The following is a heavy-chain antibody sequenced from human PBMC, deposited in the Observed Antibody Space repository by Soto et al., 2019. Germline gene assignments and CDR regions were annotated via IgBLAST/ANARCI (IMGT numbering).Heavy chain of an antibody. D-gene: IGHD1-26*01. Sequence: QVQLVESGGGVVQPGGSLRLSCAASASIFKGHGMHWVRQAPGKGLEWVAIIRYDGSDEHYGDSVKGQFTISRDNSKNMLYLQMNSLRAEDTAVYYCARDGVGATTFFGFLDYWGQGTLVTVSS. V-gene: IGHV3-33*08. J-gene: IGHJ4*02. CDR2: IRYDGSDE. CDR1: ASIFKGHG. CDR3: ARDGVGATTFFGFLDY.